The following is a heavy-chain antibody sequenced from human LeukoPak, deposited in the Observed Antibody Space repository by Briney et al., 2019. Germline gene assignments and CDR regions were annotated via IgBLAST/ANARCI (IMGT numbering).Heavy chain of an antibody. CDR2: IYYSGST. J-gene: IGHJ4*02. D-gene: IGHD3-22*01. Sequence: SETLSLTCTVSGYSISSGYYWGWIRQPPGKGLEWIGSIYYSGSTYYNPSLKSRVTISVDTSKNQFSLMLSSVTAADTAVYYCARDSSGYPYYFDYWGQGTLVTVSS. CDR1: GYSISSGYY. V-gene: IGHV4-38-2*02. CDR3: ARDSSGYPYYFDY.